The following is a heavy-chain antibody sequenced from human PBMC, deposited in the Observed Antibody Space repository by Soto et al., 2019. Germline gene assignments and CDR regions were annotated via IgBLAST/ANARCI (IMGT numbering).Heavy chain of an antibody. D-gene: IGHD3-3*01. Sequence: QVQLVESGGGVVQPGRSLRLSCAASGFTFSSYAMHWVRQAPGKGLEWVAVISYDGSNKYYADSVKGRFTISRDNSKNALYLKMNSLTAEDTAVYYCARDEIRFSWAYGMDVWGQGTTVTVSS. V-gene: IGHV3-30-3*01. CDR1: GFTFSSYA. J-gene: IGHJ6*02. CDR3: ARDEIRFSWAYGMDV. CDR2: ISYDGSNK.